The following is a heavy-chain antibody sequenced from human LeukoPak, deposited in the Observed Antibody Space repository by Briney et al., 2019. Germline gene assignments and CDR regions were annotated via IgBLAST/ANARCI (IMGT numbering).Heavy chain of an antibody. CDR1: GFSFSSYW. CDR3: VSGFLQWLY. J-gene: IGHJ4*02. D-gene: IGHD3-3*01. V-gene: IGHV3-7*01. Sequence: PGGSLRLSCAASGFSFSSYWMSWVRQAPGKGLEWVANINPDGSNMLYVDSVKGRFTISRDNAKNSLYLQMNNLRAEDRAVYFCVSGFLQWLYWGQGTLVTVSS. CDR2: INPDGSNM.